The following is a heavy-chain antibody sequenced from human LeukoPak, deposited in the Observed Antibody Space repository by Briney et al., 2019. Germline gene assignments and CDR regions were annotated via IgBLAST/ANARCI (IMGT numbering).Heavy chain of an antibody. D-gene: IGHD3-9*01. CDR1: GGSISSYY. Sequence: PSETLSLTCTVSGGSISSYYWSWIRQPAGKGLEWIGRIYTSGRTNYNPSLKSRVTMSVDTSKNQFSLKLSSVTAADTAVYYCARDERTYFDWQGGGLYNWFDPWGQGTLVTVSS. CDR2: IYTSGRT. J-gene: IGHJ5*02. V-gene: IGHV4-4*07. CDR3: ARDERTYFDWQGGGLYNWFDP.